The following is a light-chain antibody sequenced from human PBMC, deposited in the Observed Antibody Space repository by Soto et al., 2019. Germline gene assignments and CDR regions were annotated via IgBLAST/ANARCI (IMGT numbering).Light chain of an antibody. CDR2: LEGSGSF. Sequence: QSVLTQSSSASASLGSSVKLTCTLSSGHSSYIIAWHQQQPGKAPRHLMKLEGSGSFKKGSGVPDRFSGSSSGADRYLTIANLQFEDDAYYYCESWDSTSGVFGGGTKLTVL. V-gene: IGLV4-60*02. CDR1: SGHSSYI. J-gene: IGLJ2*01. CDR3: ESWDSTSGV.